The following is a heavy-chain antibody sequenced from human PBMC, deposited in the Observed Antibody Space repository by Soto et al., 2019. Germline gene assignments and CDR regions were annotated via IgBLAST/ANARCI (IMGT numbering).Heavy chain of an antibody. D-gene: IGHD2-15*01. CDR2: ISSDGSDK. V-gene: IGHV3-30*18. J-gene: IGHJ4*02. CDR3: VKGSEVARQELDY. Sequence: QVQLVESGGGVVQPGRSLRLSCAASGFSFTNCGMHWVRQAPGKGLEWVAAISSDGSDKYYSESVMGRFTISRDNSKNTLFLQMNSLRVEDTAVYYCVKGSEVARQELDYWGQGTLVTVSS. CDR1: GFSFTNCG.